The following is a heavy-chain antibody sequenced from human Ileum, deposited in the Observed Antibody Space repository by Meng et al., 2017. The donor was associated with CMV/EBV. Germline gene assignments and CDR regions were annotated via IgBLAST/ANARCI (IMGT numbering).Heavy chain of an antibody. CDR3: GTVPFWGGPTDTF. Sequence: GESLKISCAASGFTFSSYAMSWVRQAPGKGLEWVSVIYSGDSSTYYADSVKGRFTISRDNSKNTLYLQMNSLRVDDTAVYYCGTVPFWGGPTDTFWGQGTLVTVSS. D-gene: IGHD3-3*01. V-gene: IGHV3-23*03. CDR2: IYSGDSST. CDR1: GFTFSSYA. J-gene: IGHJ4*02.